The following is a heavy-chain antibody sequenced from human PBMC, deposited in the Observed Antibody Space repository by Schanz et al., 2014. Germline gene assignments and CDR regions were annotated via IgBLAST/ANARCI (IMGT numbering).Heavy chain of an antibody. D-gene: IGHD6-19*01. V-gene: IGHV3-23*04. CDR1: GFIFSNYA. CDR2: FIVDSGNT. Sequence: VQLVESGGGVVQPGGSLRLSCAASGFIFSNYAMSWVRQAPGKGLEWVSGFIVDSGNTYYAGSVKGRFSISRDYSKNTLYLQMSSLRAEDTAIYYCAKLSSSGRLAGYFDYWGQGALVTVSS. CDR3: AKLSSSGRLAGYFDY. J-gene: IGHJ4*02.